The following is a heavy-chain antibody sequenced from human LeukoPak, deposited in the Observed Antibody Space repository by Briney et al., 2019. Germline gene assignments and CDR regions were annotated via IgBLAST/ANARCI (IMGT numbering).Heavy chain of an antibody. CDR3: ARDLVCTMNCKDS. V-gene: IGHV1-69*04. J-gene: IGHJ4*02. D-gene: IGHD2-2*01. CDR1: GGTFSNDA. CDR2: IIPNLGMA. Sequence: SVKVSCKASGGTFSNDAISWVRQAPGQGLGWMGRIIPNLGMALYAQKFKGRVTITADKSPSTAYMELSSLTSEDTAVYFCARDLVCTMNCKDSWGQGTLVTVS.